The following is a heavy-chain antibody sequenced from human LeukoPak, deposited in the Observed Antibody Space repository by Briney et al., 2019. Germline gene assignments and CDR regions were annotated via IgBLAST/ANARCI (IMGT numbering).Heavy chain of an antibody. CDR3: ARNGQLYYDSSGYYHNWFDP. V-gene: IGHV1-69*13. J-gene: IGHJ5*02. CDR1: GGTFSSYA. Sequence: SVNVSCKASGGTFSSYAISWVRQAPGQGLEWMGGIIPIFGTANYAQKFQGRVTITADESTSTAYMELSSLRSEDTAVYYCARNGQLYYDSSGYYHNWFDPWGQGTLVTVSS. CDR2: IIPIFGTA. D-gene: IGHD3-22*01.